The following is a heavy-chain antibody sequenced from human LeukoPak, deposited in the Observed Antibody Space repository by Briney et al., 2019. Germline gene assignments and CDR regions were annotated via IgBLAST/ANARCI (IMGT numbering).Heavy chain of an antibody. CDR2: INDDGSDA. CDR1: GFTFKLYW. D-gene: IGHD2-15*01. Sequence: GGSLRLSCAASGFTFKLYWMHWVRQVPGKRPVWVSRINDDGSDAIYADSVRGRFTISRDDAKNTVYLQMNNLRAEDTAVYYCVRGGPSTWSWGQGTLVTVSS. J-gene: IGHJ5*02. CDR3: VRGGPSTWS. V-gene: IGHV3-74*01.